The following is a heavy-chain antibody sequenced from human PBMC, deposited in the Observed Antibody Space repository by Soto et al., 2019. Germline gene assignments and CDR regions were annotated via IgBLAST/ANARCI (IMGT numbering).Heavy chain of an antibody. J-gene: IGHJ1*01. V-gene: IGHV4-39*01. CDR1: GGSISSRTHY. CDR2: IYYCGST. Sequence: PSETLSLTCTVSGGSISSRTHYWGWIRQPPGTGLEWIGTIYYCGSTYYNPSLKSRVTISVDTFKMQFCLKPNSVTTADTAEFCCSRRKGGPRRWRVEYPQHWSQVTQVTNSS. D-gene: IGHD6-19*01. CDR3: SRRKGGPRRWRVEYPQH.